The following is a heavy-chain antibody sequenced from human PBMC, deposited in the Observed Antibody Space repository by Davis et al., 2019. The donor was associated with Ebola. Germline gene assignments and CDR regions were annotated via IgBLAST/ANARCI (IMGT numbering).Heavy chain of an antibody. CDR2: IIPIFGTA. CDR3: ARAGSSQLYYYYGMDV. V-gene: IGHV1-69*13. CDR1: GGTFSSYA. J-gene: IGHJ6*02. Sequence: SSVKVSCKASGGTFSSYAISWVRQAPGQGLEWMGGIIPIFGTANYAQKFQGRVTITADESTSTAYMELSSLRSEDTAVYYCARAGSSQLYYYYGMDVWGQGTTVTVSS. D-gene: IGHD6-13*01.